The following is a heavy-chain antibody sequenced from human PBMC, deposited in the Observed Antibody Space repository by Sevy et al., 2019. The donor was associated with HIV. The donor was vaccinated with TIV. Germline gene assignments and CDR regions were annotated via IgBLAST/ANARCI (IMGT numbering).Heavy chain of an antibody. Sequence: SETLSLTCTVSGYSISSGYYWGWIRQPPGKGLEWIGSIYHSGSTYYNPSLKSRVTISVDTSKNQFSLKLSSVTAADTAVYYCARVLTTVTYYYYYYYGMDVWGQGTTVTVSS. CDR1: GYSISSGYY. CDR2: IYHSGST. CDR3: ARVLTTVTYYYYYYYGMDV. D-gene: IGHD4-17*01. J-gene: IGHJ6*02. V-gene: IGHV4-38-2*02.